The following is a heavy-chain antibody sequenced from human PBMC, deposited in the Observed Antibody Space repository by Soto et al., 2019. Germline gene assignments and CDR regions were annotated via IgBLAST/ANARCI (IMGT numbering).Heavy chain of an antibody. CDR2: INAGNAKT. CDR1: GYTFTNYA. Sequence: QVQLVQSGAEVKKPGASVKVSCKASGYTFTNYAIHWVCQGPGQRLEWMGWINAGNAKTKYSQKFQGRVTISRDTSASTAYMELSSLRSEDTAVYYCARDGAVAGNTNFDYWGQGTLVTVSS. CDR3: ARDGAVAGNTNFDY. D-gene: IGHD6-19*01. V-gene: IGHV1-3*01. J-gene: IGHJ4*02.